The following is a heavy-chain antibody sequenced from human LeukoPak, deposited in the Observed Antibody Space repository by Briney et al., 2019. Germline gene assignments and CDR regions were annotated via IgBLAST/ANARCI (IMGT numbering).Heavy chain of an antibody. D-gene: IGHD3-22*01. CDR1: GGSISSYY. CDR3: ARATYYYDSSGYYSRGFLAFDI. V-gene: IGHV4-59*01. Sequence: SETLSLTCTVSGGSISSYYWSWIRQPPGKGLEWIGYIYYSGSTNYNPSLKSRVTISVDTSKNQFSLKLSSVTAADTAVYFCARATYYYDSSGYYSRGFLAFDIWGQGTMVTVSS. CDR2: IYYSGST. J-gene: IGHJ3*02.